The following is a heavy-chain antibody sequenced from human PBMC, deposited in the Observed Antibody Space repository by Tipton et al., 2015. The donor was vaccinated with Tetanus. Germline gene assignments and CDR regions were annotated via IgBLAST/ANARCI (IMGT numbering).Heavy chain of an antibody. Sequence: SLRLSCVGSGFNFSTNSMNWVRQAPGKGLEWIAYISSGSSIIFYADAVRGRFFISRDNTKNSLSLQMNSLKDDDTAVYYCARSAHFASWYDWGQGTMVTVSS. CDR2: ISSGSSII. CDR3: ARSAHFASWYD. J-gene: IGHJ3*01. CDR1: GFNFSTNS. D-gene: IGHD3-3*02. V-gene: IGHV3-48*02.